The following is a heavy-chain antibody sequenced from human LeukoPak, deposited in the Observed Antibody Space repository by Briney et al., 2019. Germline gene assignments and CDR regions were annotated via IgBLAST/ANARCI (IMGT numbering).Heavy chain of an antibody. J-gene: IGHJ5*02. CDR2: INPNGGGT. V-gene: IGHV1-46*01. D-gene: IGHD3-3*02. CDR1: GYRFTSYY. Sequence: ASVKLFCKASGYRFTSYYVNWVRQAPGQGLEWMGIINPNGGGTTYTGKFQGRVTMTRDTSTSTVYMELSSLGPDDTAVYYCARDPISSNWPRGHFFDPWGQGTLVTVSS. CDR3: ARDPISSNWPRGHFFDP.